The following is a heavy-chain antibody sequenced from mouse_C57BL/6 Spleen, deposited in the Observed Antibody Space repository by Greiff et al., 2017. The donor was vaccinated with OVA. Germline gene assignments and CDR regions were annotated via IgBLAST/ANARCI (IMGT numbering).Heavy chain of an antibody. D-gene: IGHD4-1*01. CDR1: GFTFSSYA. J-gene: IGHJ2*01. CDR2: ISSGGDYI. CDR3: TRGPNWAYYFDY. Sequence: EVQLVESGEGLVKPGGSLKLSCAASGFTFSSYAMSWVRQTPEKRLEWVAYISSGGDYIYYADTVKGRFTISRDNARNTLYLQMSSLKSEDTAMYYCTRGPNWAYYFDYWGQGTTLTVSS. V-gene: IGHV5-9-1*02.